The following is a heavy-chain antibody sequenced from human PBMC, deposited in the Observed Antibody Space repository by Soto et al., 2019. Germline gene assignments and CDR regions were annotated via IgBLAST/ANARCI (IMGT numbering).Heavy chain of an antibody. J-gene: IGHJ4*02. CDR3: ATAGSYRFDH. CDR1: GFTFSNYW. V-gene: IGHV3-74*01. D-gene: IGHD3-10*01. Sequence: GGSLRLSCATSGFTFSNYWIHWVRQAPGEGLVWVSRINPDATTINYADSVKGRFTVSRDNAKNTLYLQMNSLGAEDTAVYYCATAGSYRFDHWGQGXMVTVYS. CDR2: INPDATTI.